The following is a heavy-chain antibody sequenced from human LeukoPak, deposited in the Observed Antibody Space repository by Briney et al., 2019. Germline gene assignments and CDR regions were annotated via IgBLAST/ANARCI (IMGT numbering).Heavy chain of an antibody. V-gene: IGHV3-48*01. CDR1: GFTLSSYS. Sequence: PGGSLRLSCAASGFTLSSYSMNWVRQAPGKGLDWVSYISRSSTTIYYADSVKGRFTISRDNAKNSLYLQMNSLRAEDTAVYYCARGAYSSSRNDYWGQGTLVTVSS. J-gene: IGHJ4*02. CDR2: ISRSSTTI. CDR3: ARGAYSSSRNDY. D-gene: IGHD6-13*01.